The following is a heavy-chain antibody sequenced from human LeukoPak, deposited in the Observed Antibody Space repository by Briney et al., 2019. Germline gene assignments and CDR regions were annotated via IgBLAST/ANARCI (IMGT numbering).Heavy chain of an antibody. D-gene: IGHD6-19*01. V-gene: IGHV4-34*01. Sequence: SETLSLTCAVYGGSFSGYYWSWIRQPPGKGLEWIGEINHSGSTNYNPSLKSRVTISVDTSKNQFSLKLSSVTAADTAVYYCARAGYSSGSYVNYWGQGTLVTVSS. CDR3: ARAGYSSGSYVNY. J-gene: IGHJ4*02. CDR1: GGSFSGYY. CDR2: INHSGST.